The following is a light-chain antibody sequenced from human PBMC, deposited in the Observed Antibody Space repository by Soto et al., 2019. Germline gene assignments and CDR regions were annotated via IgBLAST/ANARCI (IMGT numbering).Light chain of an antibody. Sequence: QSVLTQPPSASGTPGQRVTLSCSVSSSNIGSNTVSWYQQVQRTAPKVIIYKSDGRPSGGPDSSSGSTSGTSASLGIRGLRCEDADDDSCSAWHASRVVGLFGTGTKLTVL. CDR2: KSD. CDR1: SSNIGSNT. CDR3: SAWHASRVVGL. J-gene: IGLJ1*01. V-gene: IGLV1-47*01.